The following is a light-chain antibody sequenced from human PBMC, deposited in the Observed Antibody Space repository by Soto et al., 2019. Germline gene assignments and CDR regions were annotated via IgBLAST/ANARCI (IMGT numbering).Light chain of an antibody. J-gene: IGKJ1*01. Sequence: DIQMTQSPSTLSASVGDRVTITCRASLSIASYLAWYQQKPGKPPKLLIYDASSLESGVPSRLSGSGSGTEFTLTISSLQPDDSATYYCQQYESYMTFGQGTKVEIK. CDR3: QQYESYMT. V-gene: IGKV1-5*01. CDR2: DAS. CDR1: LSIASY.